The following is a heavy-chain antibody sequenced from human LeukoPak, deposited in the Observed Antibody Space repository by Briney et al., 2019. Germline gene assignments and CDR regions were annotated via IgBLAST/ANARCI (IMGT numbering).Heavy chain of an antibody. Sequence: SETLSLTCAVYGGSFSGYHWSWIRQLPGKGLEWIGEINHSGSTNYNPSLKSRVTISVDTSKNQSSLKLSSVTAADTAVYYCARGPVVVPAAMRVRWFDPWGQGTLVTVSS. CDR3: ARGPVVVPAAMRVRWFDP. V-gene: IGHV4-34*01. D-gene: IGHD2-2*01. CDR2: INHSGST. CDR1: GGSFSGYH. J-gene: IGHJ5*02.